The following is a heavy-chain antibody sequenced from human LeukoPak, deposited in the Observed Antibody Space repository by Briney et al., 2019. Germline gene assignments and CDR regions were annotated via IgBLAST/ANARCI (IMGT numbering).Heavy chain of an antibody. V-gene: IGHV4-30-2*01. D-gene: IGHD3-10*01. CDR3: ASSSMVRGVIGRGSLDP. J-gene: IGHJ5*02. Sequence: SETLSLTCAVSGGSISSGGYSWSWIRQPPEKGLEWIGYIYHSGSTYYNPSLKSRVTISVDRSKNQFSLKLSSVTAADTAVYYCASSSMVRGVIGRGSLDPWGQGTLVTVSS. CDR2: IYHSGST. CDR1: GGSISSGGYS.